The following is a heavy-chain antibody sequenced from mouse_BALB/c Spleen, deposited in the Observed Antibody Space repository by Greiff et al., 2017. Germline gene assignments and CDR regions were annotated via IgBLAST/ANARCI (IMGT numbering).Heavy chain of an antibody. D-gene: IGHD5-1-1*01. CDR3: ANTYSYAMDY. CDR1: GYSITSDYA. J-gene: IGHJ4*01. Sequence: EVQRVESGPGLVKPSQSLSLTCTVTGYSITSDYAWNWIRQFPGNKLEWMGYISYSGSTSYNPSLKSRISITRDTSKNQFFLQLNSVTTEDTATYYCANTYSYAMDYWGQGTSVTVSS. V-gene: IGHV3-2*02. CDR2: ISYSGST.